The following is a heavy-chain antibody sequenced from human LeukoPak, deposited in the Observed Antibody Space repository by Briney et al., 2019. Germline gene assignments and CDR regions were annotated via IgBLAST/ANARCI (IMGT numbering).Heavy chain of an antibody. Sequence: PGGSLRLSCAASGFTFSSYSMNWVRQAPGKGLEWVSSISSSSSYIYYADSVKGRFTISRDNAKNSLYLQMNSLRAEDTAVYYCARGHSSSWYVGRFDPWGQGTLVTVSS. V-gene: IGHV3-21*01. J-gene: IGHJ5*02. D-gene: IGHD6-13*01. CDR3: ARGHSSSWYVGRFDP. CDR1: GFTFSSYS. CDR2: ISSSSSYI.